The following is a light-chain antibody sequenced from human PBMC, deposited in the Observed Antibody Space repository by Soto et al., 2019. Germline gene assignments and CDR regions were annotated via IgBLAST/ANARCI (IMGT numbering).Light chain of an antibody. CDR3: QQSFSAPYA. CDR2: TAS. V-gene: IGKV1-39*01. Sequence: DIQMTQSPSSLSASVGDRVTITCRASQNITRYLNWYQYKVGKAPRLLIYTASSLQTGVPSRFSGRGSGTDFTLTITSLQPADFTSYYCQQSFSAPYAFGTGTTLEIK. CDR1: QNITRY. J-gene: IGKJ2*01.